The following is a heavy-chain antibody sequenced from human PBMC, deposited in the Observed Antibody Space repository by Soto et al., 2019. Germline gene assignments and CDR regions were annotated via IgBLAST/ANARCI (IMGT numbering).Heavy chain of an antibody. CDR3: AKDQVAAAGTHYYYGMDV. CDR2: ISWSSGSI. Sequence: PWWSLRLSCSASVFTFDDYAMHWFRQAPGKGLEWVSGISWSSGSIGYADSVKGRFTISRDNAKNSLYLQMNSLRAEDTALYYCAKDQVAAAGTHYYYGMDVWGQGTTVTVSS. V-gene: IGHV3-9*01. J-gene: IGHJ6*02. CDR1: VFTFDDYA. D-gene: IGHD6-13*01.